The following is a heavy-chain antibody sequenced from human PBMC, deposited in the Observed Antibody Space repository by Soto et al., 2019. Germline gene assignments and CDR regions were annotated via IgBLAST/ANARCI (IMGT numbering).Heavy chain of an antibody. CDR1: GVYIIGYF. Sequence: SETLSHTWRVSGVYIIGYFWTWIRQNPGKGLQWIGYIHYSGSANYNPSLKTRVTMSVDTSKTQFSLSLTSVTAADTAVYYCARMNQLAPKRNAFDIWGQGTMVTV. V-gene: IGHV4-59*01. CDR3: ARMNQLAPKRNAFDI. D-gene: IGHD1-1*01. CDR2: IHYSGSA. J-gene: IGHJ3*02.